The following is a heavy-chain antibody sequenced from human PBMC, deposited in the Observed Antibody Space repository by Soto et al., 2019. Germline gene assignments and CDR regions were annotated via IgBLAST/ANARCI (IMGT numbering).Heavy chain of an antibody. V-gene: IGHV3-33*01. CDR3: ARDPGYGDYLYYYYGMDV. D-gene: IGHD4-17*01. Sequence: GGSLRLSCAASGFTFSSYGMHWVRQAPGRGLEWVAVIWYDGSNKYYADSVKGRFTISRDNSRNTLYLQMNSLRAEDTAVYYCARDPGYGDYLYYYYGMDVWGQGTTVTVSS. CDR2: IWYDGSNK. CDR1: GFTFSSYG. J-gene: IGHJ6*02.